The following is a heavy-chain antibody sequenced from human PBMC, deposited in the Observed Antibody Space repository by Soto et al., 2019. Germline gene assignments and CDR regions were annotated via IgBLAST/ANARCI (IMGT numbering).Heavy chain of an antibody. D-gene: IGHD5-18*01. Sequence: EVQVLESGGGLVQPGGSLRLSCAASGFTFSTYAMSWVRQAPGKGLEWVSTIDNSGGITYYADSVKGRFTISRDNSKNTLYLQTNSLRAEDTAVYYCAKGGYNYGFLFDCWGQGTLVTVSS. CDR3: AKGGYNYGFLFDC. CDR1: GFTFSTYA. J-gene: IGHJ4*02. CDR2: IDNSGGIT. V-gene: IGHV3-23*05.